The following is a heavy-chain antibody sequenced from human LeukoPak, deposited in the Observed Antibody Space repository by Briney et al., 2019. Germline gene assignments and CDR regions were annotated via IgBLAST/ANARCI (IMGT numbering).Heavy chain of an antibody. Sequence: PGGSLRLSCAASGFTFSDYWMTWVRQAPGKGLEWVANIKQDGSEKYYLDSVKGRFTISRDNAKNSLYLQMNSLRVEDTAVYYCARDDYGENHFDYWGQGTLVTVSS. CDR1: GFTFSDYW. CDR2: IKQDGSEK. D-gene: IGHD4-17*01. V-gene: IGHV3-7*03. J-gene: IGHJ4*02. CDR3: ARDDYGENHFDY.